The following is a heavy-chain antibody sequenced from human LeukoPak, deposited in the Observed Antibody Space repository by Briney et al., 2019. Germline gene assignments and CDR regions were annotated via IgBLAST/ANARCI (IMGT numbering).Heavy chain of an antibody. J-gene: IGHJ4*02. CDR3: ARELFYTSGSKSDRVDY. V-gene: IGHV1-2*02. CDR2: IKPDSGGT. D-gene: IGHD1-26*01. CDR1: GYTFTGYY. Sequence: ASVKVSCKASGYTFTGYYIHWVRQAPGQGLEWMGWIKPDSGGTNSAQMFQDRVTMTRDTSISTAYMELSRLRSDDTAVYYCARELFYTSGSKSDRVDYWGQGTLVTVSS.